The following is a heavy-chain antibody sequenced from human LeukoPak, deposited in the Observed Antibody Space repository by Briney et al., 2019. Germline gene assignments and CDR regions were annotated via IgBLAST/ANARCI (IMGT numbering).Heavy chain of an antibody. J-gene: IGHJ6*02. CDR2: IKSKTDGGTT. D-gene: IGHD1-26*01. V-gene: IGHV3-15*01. Sequence: GGSLRLSCAASGFTFSNAWMSWVRQAPGKGLEWVGRIKSKTDGGTTDYAAPVKGRFTISRDDSKNTLYLQMNSLKTEDTAVYYCYGSYHYDYGMDVWGQGTTVTVSS. CDR3: YGSYHYDYGMDV. CDR1: GFTFSNAW.